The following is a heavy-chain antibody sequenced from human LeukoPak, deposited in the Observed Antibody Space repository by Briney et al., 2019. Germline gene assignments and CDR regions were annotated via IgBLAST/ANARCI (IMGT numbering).Heavy chain of an antibody. CDR3: AGLRPYIVGVGGDAFDI. CDR1: GGSISSSSYY. J-gene: IGHJ3*02. CDR2: IYYSGST. V-gene: IGHV4-39*01. D-gene: IGHD1-26*01. Sequence: SETLSLTCSVSGGSISSSSYYWGWIRQPPGKGLEWIGNIYYSGSTYYNPSLKSRVTISVDTSKNQFSLKLSSVTAADTAVYYCAGLRPYIVGVGGDAFDIWGQGTMVTVSS.